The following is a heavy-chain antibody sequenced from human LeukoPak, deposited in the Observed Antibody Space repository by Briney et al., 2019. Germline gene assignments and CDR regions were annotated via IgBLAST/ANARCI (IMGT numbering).Heavy chain of an antibody. Sequence: GGPLKFSCAASGFPFSSYWMPWVRKVPGKGLVWVSRINSDGSSTSYADSVKGRFTISRDNAKNTLYVQMNSLRAEDTAVYYCSTGSGHAFDTWGRGTMVTVSS. CDR3: STGSGHAFDT. V-gene: IGHV3-74*01. D-gene: IGHD3-10*01. CDR1: GFPFSSYW. CDR2: INSDGSST. J-gene: IGHJ3*02.